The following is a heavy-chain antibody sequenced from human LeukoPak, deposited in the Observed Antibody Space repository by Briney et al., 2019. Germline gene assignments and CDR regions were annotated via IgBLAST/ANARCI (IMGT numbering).Heavy chain of an antibody. V-gene: IGHV5-51*01. CDR3: AIPYYDFWSGLDASDI. D-gene: IGHD3-3*01. CDR2: IYPGDSDT. CDR1: GYSFTSYW. J-gene: IGHJ3*02. Sequence: GESLKISCKGSGYSFTSYWIGWVRQMPGKGLEWMGIIYPGDSDTRYSPSFQGQVTISADKSISTAYLQWSSLKASDTAMYYCAIPYYDFWSGLDASDIWGQGTMVTVSS.